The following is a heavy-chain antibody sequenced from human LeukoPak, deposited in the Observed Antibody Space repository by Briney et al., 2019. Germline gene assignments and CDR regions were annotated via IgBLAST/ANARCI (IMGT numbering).Heavy chain of an antibody. CDR2: IFYSGST. CDR1: GGSISSYY. D-gene: IGHD6-13*01. Sequence: PSETLSLTCTVSGGSISSYYWSWIRQPPGKGLEWIGYIFYSGSTNYNPSLKSRLTISIDTSKNQFSLKLSSVTAADTAVYYCATHSSSWSPYFDYWGQGTLVTVSS. J-gene: IGHJ4*02. CDR3: ATHSSSWSPYFDY. V-gene: IGHV4-59*08.